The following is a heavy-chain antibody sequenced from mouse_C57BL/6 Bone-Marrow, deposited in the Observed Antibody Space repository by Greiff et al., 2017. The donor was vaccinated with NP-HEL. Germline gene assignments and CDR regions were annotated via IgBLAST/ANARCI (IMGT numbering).Heavy chain of an antibody. J-gene: IGHJ3*01. D-gene: IGHD1-1*01. CDR1: GFTFSSYG. V-gene: IGHV5-6*01. CDR2: ISSGGSYT. CDR3: ASRDYGSSWDY. Sequence: EVKLMESGGDLVKPGGSLKLSCAASGFTFSSYGMSWVRQTPDKRLEWVATISSGGSYTYYPDSVKGRFIISRDNAKNTLYLQMSSLKSEDTAMYYCASRDYGSSWDYWGQGTLVTVSA.